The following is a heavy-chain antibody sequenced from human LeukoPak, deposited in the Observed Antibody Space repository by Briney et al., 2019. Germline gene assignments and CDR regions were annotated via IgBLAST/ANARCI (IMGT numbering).Heavy chain of an antibody. Sequence: PGGSLGISCAASGFSFISDGMHWVRQAPGKRLEWVGVISDDGRNKKYADSVKGRFTISRDNSKDTLYLQMNSLRDEDTAVYYCAKRPSDYGDYVTYFDYWGQGTLVTVSS. CDR3: AKRPSDYGDYVTYFDY. CDR2: ISDDGRNK. J-gene: IGHJ4*02. D-gene: IGHD4-17*01. CDR1: GFSFISDG. V-gene: IGHV3-30*18.